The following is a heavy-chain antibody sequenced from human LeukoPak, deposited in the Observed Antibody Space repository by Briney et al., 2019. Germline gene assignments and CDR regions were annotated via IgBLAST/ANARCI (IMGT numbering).Heavy chain of an antibody. D-gene: IGHD3-10*01. V-gene: IGHV3-48*01. CDR3: ARDSMVRGVNYYYMDV. CDR1: GFTFSSYW. Sequence: GGSLRLSCAASGFTFSSYWMSWIRQAPGKGLEWVSYISSSGSTIYYADSVKGRFTISRDNAKNSLYLQMNSLRAEDTAVYYCARDSMVRGVNYYYMDVWGKGTTVTVSS. CDR2: ISSSGSTI. J-gene: IGHJ6*03.